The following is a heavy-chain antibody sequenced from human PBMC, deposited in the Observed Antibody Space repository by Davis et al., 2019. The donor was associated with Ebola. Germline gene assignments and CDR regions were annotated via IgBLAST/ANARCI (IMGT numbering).Heavy chain of an antibody. CDR3: ARAVPGTEDLDF. CDR2: ASHDGTTT. D-gene: IGHD6-19*01. V-gene: IGHV3-30*04. Sequence: PGGSLRLSCATSGFPFSNYAMHWVRQTPDKGLEWVAVASHDGTTTYYEDSVKGRFTISRDNSKNTLYLQLNRLRTEDTAVYFCARAVPGTEDLDFWGQGTLVTVSS. J-gene: IGHJ4*02. CDR1: GFPFSNYA.